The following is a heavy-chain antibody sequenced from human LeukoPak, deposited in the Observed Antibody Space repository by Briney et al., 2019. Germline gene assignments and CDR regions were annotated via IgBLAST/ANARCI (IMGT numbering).Heavy chain of an antibody. CDR1: GFTVSSNH. CDR3: TTDEDWNYARKDV. Sequence: TGGSLRLSCAASGFTVSSNHMSWVRQVPGKGLEWVGQTVSEIDGGTTDYAAPVKGRFTISRDDSKSTLYLQMNSLKIEDTAVYYCTTDEDWNYARKDVWGQGATVIVSS. V-gene: IGHV3-15*04. J-gene: IGHJ6*02. CDR2: TVSEIDGGTT. D-gene: IGHD1-7*01.